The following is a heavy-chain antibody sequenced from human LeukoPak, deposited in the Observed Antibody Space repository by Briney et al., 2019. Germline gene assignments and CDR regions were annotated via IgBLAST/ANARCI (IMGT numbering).Heavy chain of an antibody. V-gene: IGHV3-30*02. D-gene: IGHD1-1*01. CDR1: GFTFSSYG. CDR3: AKVEGASKASVY. Sequence: GGSLRLSCAASGFTFSSYGMHWVRQAPGKGLEWVAFIRYDGSNKYYADSVKGRFTISRDNSKNTLYLQMNSLRAGDTAVYYCAKVEGASKASVYWGQGALVTVSS. J-gene: IGHJ4*02. CDR2: IRYDGSNK.